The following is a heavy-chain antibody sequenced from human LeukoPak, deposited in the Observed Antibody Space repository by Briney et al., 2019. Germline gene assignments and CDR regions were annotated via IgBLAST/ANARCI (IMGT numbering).Heavy chain of an antibody. V-gene: IGHV4-59*08. CDR2: IYYSGST. D-gene: IGHD7-27*01. CDR1: GGSISSYY. Sequence: SETLSLTCTVSGGSISSYYWSWIRQPPGKGLEWIGYIYYSGSTNYNPSLKSRVTISVDTSKNQFSLKLSSVTAADTAVYYCARLQTTHFEFIDWGADRYFDLWGRGTLVTVSS. J-gene: IGHJ2*01. CDR3: ARLQTTHFEFIDWGADRYFDL.